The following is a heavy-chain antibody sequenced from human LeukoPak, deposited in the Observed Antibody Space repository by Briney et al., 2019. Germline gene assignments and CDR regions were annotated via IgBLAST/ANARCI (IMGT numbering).Heavy chain of an antibody. D-gene: IGHD3-3*01. CDR1: GGSVSSGSYY. J-gene: IGHJ4*02. V-gene: IGHV4-61*01. Sequence: SETLSLTCTVSGGSVSSGSYYWSWIRQPPGKGLEWIGKINHSGSTNYNPSLKSRVTISVDTSKNQFSLKLSSVTAADTAVYYCARASDFWSGYRYYFDYWGQGTLVTVSS. CDR3: ARASDFWSGYRYYFDY. CDR2: INHSGST.